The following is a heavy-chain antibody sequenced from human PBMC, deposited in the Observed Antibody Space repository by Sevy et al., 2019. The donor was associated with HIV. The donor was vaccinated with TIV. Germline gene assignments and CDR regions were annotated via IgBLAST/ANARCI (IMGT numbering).Heavy chain of an antibody. V-gene: IGHV1-69*13. CDR3: ARTPILVIPGATDLYFDN. D-gene: IGHD2-2*01. Sequence: ASVKVSCKASGGTYSNYALSWARLAPGQGLEWIGGIIPIFGTTNFAQTFQGRVTITADEFTSTAYMELSSLRSADTAVYYCARTPILVIPGATDLYFDNWGQGTLVTVSS. CDR1: GGTYSNYA. J-gene: IGHJ4*02. CDR2: IIPIFGTT.